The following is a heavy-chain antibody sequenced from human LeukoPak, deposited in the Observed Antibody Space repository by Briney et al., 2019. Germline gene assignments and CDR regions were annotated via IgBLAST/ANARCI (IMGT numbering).Heavy chain of an antibody. CDR1: GYTFTSYG. CDR2: INPNSDDT. Sequence: ASVKVSCKASGYTFTSYGISWVRQAPGQGLEWLGWINPNSDDTNYAQKFQGRVTMTRDTSTSTAYMEMSSLRSDDTAVYYCARAGIAAPFDFWGQGTLVTVDS. D-gene: IGHD6-13*01. CDR3: ARAGIAAPFDF. V-gene: IGHV1-2*02. J-gene: IGHJ4*02.